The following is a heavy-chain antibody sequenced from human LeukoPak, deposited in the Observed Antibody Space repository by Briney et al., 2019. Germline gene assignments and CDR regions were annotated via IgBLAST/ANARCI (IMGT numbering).Heavy chain of an antibody. CDR2: IYYSGST. Sequence: LRLSCAASGFTFSDYYMSWIRQHPGKGLEWIGYIYYSGSTYYNPSLKSRVTISVDTSKNQFSLKVSSVTAADTAVYYCARVGAATKIDYWGQGTLVTVSS. CDR3: ARVGAATKIDY. J-gene: IGHJ4*02. V-gene: IGHV4-31*02. CDR1: GFTFSDYY. D-gene: IGHD3-16*01.